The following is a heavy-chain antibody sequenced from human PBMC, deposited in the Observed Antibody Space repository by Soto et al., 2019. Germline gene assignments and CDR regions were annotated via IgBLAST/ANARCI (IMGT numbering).Heavy chain of an antibody. CDR2: FYSTESS. J-gene: IGHJ5*02. Sequence: QVQLQESGPGLVKPSETLSLTCTVSGASFTCCSWSWIRQPAGKGLEWIGRFYSTESSIYNPNLTSRVTISVDTSKNEQSLKAASVTGAGTAVYYCERDGDTAGDLWGQGSLVTGSS. V-gene: IGHV4-4*07. D-gene: IGHD3-3*01. CDR1: GASFTCCS. CDR3: ERDGDTAGDL.